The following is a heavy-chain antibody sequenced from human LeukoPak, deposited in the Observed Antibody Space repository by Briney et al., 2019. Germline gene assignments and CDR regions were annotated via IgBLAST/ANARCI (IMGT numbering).Heavy chain of an antibody. Sequence: ASETLSLTCTISGGSVSDYYWSWIRQSPGKGLEWIGYIYHTGSTSYSPSLKSRVTISVDTSKNQFSLKLSSVTAADTAVYYCARVRWQQLGYCDYWGQGTLVTVSS. CDR1: GGSVSDYY. J-gene: IGHJ4*02. CDR2: IYHTGST. V-gene: IGHV4-59*08. D-gene: IGHD5-24*01. CDR3: ARVRWQQLGYCDY.